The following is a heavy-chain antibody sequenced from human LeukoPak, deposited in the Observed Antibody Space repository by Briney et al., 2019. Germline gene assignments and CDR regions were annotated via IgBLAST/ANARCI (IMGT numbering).Heavy chain of an antibody. V-gene: IGHV4-39*01. CDR2: TYYSGST. CDR3: ATPARVVAFVDDAFDI. J-gene: IGHJ3*02. CDR1: GGSISSSSYY. D-gene: IGHD2-15*01. Sequence: SETLSLTCTVSGGSISSSSYYWGWIRQPPGKGLEWIGSTYYSGSTYYNPSLKSRVTISVDTSKNQFSLKLSSVTAADTAVYYCATPARVVAFVDDAFDIWGQGTMVTVSS.